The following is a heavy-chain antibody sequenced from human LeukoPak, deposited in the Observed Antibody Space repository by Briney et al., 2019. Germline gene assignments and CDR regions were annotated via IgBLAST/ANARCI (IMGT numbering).Heavy chain of an antibody. Sequence: PGGSLRLSCAASEFTFSSYAMQWVRQAPGKGLEWVSGITVSGGTTYYTDSVKGRFTISRDNSKNTLYLQMNSLRDEDTAVYYCARELGDYWGQGTLVTVSS. CDR3: ARELGDY. J-gene: IGHJ4*02. CDR2: ITVSGGTT. CDR1: EFTFSSYA. V-gene: IGHV3-23*01. D-gene: IGHD7-27*01.